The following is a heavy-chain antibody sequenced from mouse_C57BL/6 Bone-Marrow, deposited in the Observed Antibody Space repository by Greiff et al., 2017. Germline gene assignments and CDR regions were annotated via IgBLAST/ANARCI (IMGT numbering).Heavy chain of an antibody. J-gene: IGHJ1*03. CDR1: GYTFTSHW. V-gene: IGHV1-56*01. D-gene: IGHD1-1*01. CDR2: IFHGSGSN. CDR3: ARSSTTVVAPYWYFDV. Sequence: QVQLQQSGPELVRPGASVKISCKAPGYTFTSHWMQWVRQRPGQGLAWIGEIFHGSGSNYYKEKLKGKATLNVDTSSRTAYLPLSSLTSEDSAVYFCARSSTTVVAPYWYFDVWGTGTTVTVSS.